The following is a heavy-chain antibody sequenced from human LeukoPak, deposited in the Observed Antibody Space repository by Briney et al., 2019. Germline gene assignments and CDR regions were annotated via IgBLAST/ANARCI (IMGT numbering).Heavy chain of an antibody. J-gene: IGHJ4*02. D-gene: IGHD1-26*01. Sequence: GGSLRLSCAASGVIFSSDAMTWVRQAPGKGLEWVSLITKSGDSSYYAYSVKGRFTISRDNSKNTVFLQMNSLRAEDTAVYYCARNTGSYALDYWGQGTLVTVSA. CDR2: ITKSGDSS. CDR1: GVIFSSDA. V-gene: IGHV3-23*01. CDR3: ARNTGSYALDY.